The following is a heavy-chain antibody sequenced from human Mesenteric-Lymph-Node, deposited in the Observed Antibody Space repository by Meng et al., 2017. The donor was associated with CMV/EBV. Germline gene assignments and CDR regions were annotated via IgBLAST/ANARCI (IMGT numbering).Heavy chain of an antibody. CDR2: ISAYNGNA. V-gene: IGHV1-18*01. CDR1: GYTFGSYG. J-gene: IGHJ6*02. Sequence: ASVKVSCKTSGYTFGSYGVSWVRQAPGQGLEWMGWISAYNGNADYAQKFQGRVSMTTDTSTTTVYMELTSLRPDDTAVYYCARELGQDSSHGMDVWGPGTTVTVSS. D-gene: IGHD3-22*01. CDR3: ARELGQDSSHGMDV.